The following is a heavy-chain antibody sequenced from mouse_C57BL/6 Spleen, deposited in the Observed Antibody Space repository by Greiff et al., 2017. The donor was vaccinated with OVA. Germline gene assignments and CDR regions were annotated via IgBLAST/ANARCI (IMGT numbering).Heavy chain of an antibody. Sequence: VQRVESGAELVRPGASVTLSCKASGYTFTDYEMHWVKQTPVHGLEWIGAIDPETGGTAYNQKFKGKAILTADKSSSTAYMELRSLTSEDSAVYYCTRQLRPYAMDYWGQGTSVTVSS. CDR2: IDPETGGT. CDR1: GYTFTDYE. J-gene: IGHJ4*01. CDR3: TRQLRPYAMDY. D-gene: IGHD3-2*02. V-gene: IGHV1-15*01.